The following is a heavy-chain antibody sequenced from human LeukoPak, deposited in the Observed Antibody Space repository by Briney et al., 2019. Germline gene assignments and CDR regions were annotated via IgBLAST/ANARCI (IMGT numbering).Heavy chain of an antibody. Sequence: ASVTVSCKASGYXFTSYYMHWVRQAPGQGLEWMGIINPSGGSTSYAQKFQGRVTMTRDTSTSTVYMELSSLRSEDTAVYYCASGRGEVAFDIWGQGTMVTVSS. D-gene: IGHD3-16*01. CDR3: ASGRGEVAFDI. CDR2: INPSGGST. V-gene: IGHV1-46*01. CDR1: GYXFTSYY. J-gene: IGHJ3*02.